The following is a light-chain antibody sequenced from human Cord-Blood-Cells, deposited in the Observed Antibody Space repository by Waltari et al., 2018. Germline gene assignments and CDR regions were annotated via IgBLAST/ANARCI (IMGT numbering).Light chain of an antibody. CDR3: SSYAGSNTDYV. CDR1: SRDVGGYNY. Sequence: QSALTQPPSASGSPGQSVTISCTGTSRDVGGYNYVSWYQPHPGKAPNPMMYEVSKRPSGFPRLFSGLQSGNTASLTVSGLQAEDEADYYCSSYAGSNTDYVFGTGTKVTVL. V-gene: IGLV2-8*01. J-gene: IGLJ1*01. CDR2: EVS.